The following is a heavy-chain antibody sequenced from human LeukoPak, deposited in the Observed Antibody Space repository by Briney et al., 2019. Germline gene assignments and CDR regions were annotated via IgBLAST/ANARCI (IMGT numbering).Heavy chain of an antibody. CDR1: GGSFSGYY. J-gene: IGHJ4*02. Sequence: SETLSLTCAVYGGSFSGYYWSWIRQPPGKGLEWIGEINHSGSTNYNPSLKSRVTISVDTSKNQFSLKLSSVTATDTAVYYCARGPITIDYWGQGTLVTVSS. CDR2: INHSGST. D-gene: IGHD3-10*01. V-gene: IGHV4-34*01. CDR3: ARGPITIDY.